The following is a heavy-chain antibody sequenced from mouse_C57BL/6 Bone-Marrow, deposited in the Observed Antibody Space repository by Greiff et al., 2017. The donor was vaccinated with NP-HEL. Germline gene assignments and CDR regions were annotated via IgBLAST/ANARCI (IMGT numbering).Heavy chain of an antibody. J-gene: IGHJ2*01. Sequence: EVQGVESGGDLVKPGGSLKLSCAASGFTFSSYGMSLVRQTPDKRLEWVATISSGGSYTYYPDSVTGRFTISRDNAKNTLYLQMSSLKSEDTAMYYCARHYYSNYFDYWGQGTTLTVSS. CDR1: GFTFSSYG. CDR3: ARHYYSNYFDY. CDR2: ISSGGSYT. D-gene: IGHD2-5*01. V-gene: IGHV5-6*01.